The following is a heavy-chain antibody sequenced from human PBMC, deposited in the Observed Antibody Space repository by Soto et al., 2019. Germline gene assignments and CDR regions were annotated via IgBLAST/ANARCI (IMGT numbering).Heavy chain of an antibody. Sequence: AASVKVSCKASGYTFTGYYMHWVRQAPGQGLEWMGWINPNSGGTNYAQKFQGRVTMTRDTSISTAYMELSRLRSDDTAVYYCARDHYSNYGAGPDYYGMDVWGQGTTVTVSS. D-gene: IGHD4-4*01. J-gene: IGHJ6*02. CDR3: ARDHYSNYGAGPDYYGMDV. CDR2: INPNSGGT. CDR1: GYTFTGYY. V-gene: IGHV1-2*02.